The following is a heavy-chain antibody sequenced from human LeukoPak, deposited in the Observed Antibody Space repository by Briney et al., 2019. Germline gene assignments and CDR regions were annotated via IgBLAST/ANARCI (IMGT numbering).Heavy chain of an antibody. CDR1: GYTFTSYG. Sequence: ASVKVSCKASGYTFTSYGISWVRQAPGQGLEWMGWISAYNGNTNYAQKLQGRVTMTTDTSTSTAYMELRSLRSDDTAVYYCARETGRTTEDLIFDYWGRGTLVTVSS. CDR2: ISAYNGNT. V-gene: IGHV1-18*01. CDR3: ARETGRTTEDLIFDY. D-gene: IGHD1-14*01. J-gene: IGHJ4*02.